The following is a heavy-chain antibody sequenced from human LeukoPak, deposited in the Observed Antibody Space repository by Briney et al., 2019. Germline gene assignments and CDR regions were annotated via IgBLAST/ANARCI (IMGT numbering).Heavy chain of an antibody. J-gene: IGHJ4*02. D-gene: IGHD5-12*01. Sequence: PGRSLRLSCAASGFTFSSYAMPWVRQAPGKGLEWVAVISYDGSNKYYADSVKGRFTISRDNSKNTLYLQMNSLRAEDTAVYYCARDLSDYADYWGQGTLVTVSS. CDR1: GFTFSSYA. CDR2: ISYDGSNK. CDR3: ARDLSDYADY. V-gene: IGHV3-30-3*01.